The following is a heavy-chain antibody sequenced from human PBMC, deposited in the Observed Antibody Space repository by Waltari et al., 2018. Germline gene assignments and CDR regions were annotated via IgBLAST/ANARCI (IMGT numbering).Heavy chain of an antibody. Sequence: QVQLQESGPGLVKPSETLSLTCTGPGGSISSYYWSWIRPPPGKGLEWIGYIYYSGSTNYNPSLKSRVTISVDTSKNQFSLKLSSVTAADTAVYYCARGFPDYYDSSGFTLDYWGQGTLVTVSS. V-gene: IGHV4-59*01. J-gene: IGHJ4*02. D-gene: IGHD3-22*01. CDR1: GGSISSYY. CDR3: ARGFPDYYDSSGFTLDY. CDR2: IYYSGST.